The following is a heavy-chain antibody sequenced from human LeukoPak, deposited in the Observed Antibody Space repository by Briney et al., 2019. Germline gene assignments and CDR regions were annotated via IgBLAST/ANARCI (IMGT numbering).Heavy chain of an antibody. CDR1: GYTFTGYY. D-gene: IGHD2/OR15-2a*01. Sequence: ASVKVSCKASGYTFTGYYMHWVRQAPGQGLEWMGWMNPNSGNTGYAQKFQGRVTMTRNTSISTAYMELSSLRSEDTAVYYCARARGNILFDYWGQGTLVTVSS. V-gene: IGHV1-8*02. CDR3: ARARGNILFDY. CDR2: MNPNSGNT. J-gene: IGHJ4*02.